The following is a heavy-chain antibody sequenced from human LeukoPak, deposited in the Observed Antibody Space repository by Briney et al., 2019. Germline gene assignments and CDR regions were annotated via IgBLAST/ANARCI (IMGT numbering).Heavy chain of an antibody. CDR1: GYTFTGYY. D-gene: IGHD3-22*01. Sequence: ASVKVSCKASGYTFTGYYMHWVRQAPGQGLEWMGWINPNSGGTNYAQKFQGRVTMTRDTSISTAYMELSRLRSDDTAVHYCAREENKNYYDSSGDFDYWGQGTLVTVSS. V-gene: IGHV1-2*02. CDR3: AREENKNYYDSSGDFDY. CDR2: INPNSGGT. J-gene: IGHJ4*02.